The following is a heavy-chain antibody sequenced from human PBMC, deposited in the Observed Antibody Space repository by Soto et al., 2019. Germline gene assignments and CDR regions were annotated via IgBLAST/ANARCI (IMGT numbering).Heavy chain of an antibody. CDR3: ARDPTFPGIAVAVHFDY. J-gene: IGHJ4*02. Sequence: QVQLVESGGGVVQPGRSLRLSCAASGFTFSSYAMHWVRQAPGKGLEWVAVISYDGSNKYYADSVKGRFTISRDNSKNTLYLQMTSLRAEDTAVYYCARDPTFPGIAVAVHFDYWGQGTLVTVSS. CDR2: ISYDGSNK. V-gene: IGHV3-30-3*01. D-gene: IGHD6-19*01. CDR1: GFTFSSYA.